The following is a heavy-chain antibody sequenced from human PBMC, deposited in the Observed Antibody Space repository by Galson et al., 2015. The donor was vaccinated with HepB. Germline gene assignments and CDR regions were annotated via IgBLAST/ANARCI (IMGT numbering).Heavy chain of an antibody. D-gene: IGHD5-12*01. CDR2: IWYDGSNK. CDR3: ARPNIVATISASDI. CDR1: GFTFSSYG. J-gene: IGHJ3*02. V-gene: IGHV3-33*01. Sequence: LRLSCAASGFTFSSYGMHWVRQAPGKGLEWVAVIWYDGSNKYYADSVKGRFTISRDNSKNTLYLQMNSLRAEDTAVYYCARPNIVATISASDIWGQGTMVTVSS.